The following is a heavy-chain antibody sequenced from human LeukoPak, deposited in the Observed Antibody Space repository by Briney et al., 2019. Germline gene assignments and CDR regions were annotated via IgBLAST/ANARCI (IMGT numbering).Heavy chain of an antibody. CDR1: GFTVSSNY. CDR2: LYSGGST. D-gene: IGHD2-21*01. CDR3: ARDLLAGGEYFDY. Sequence: GGSLRLSCAASGFTVSSNYMSWVRQAPGKGLEWGSDLYSGGSTSYADSVKGRFTISRDNSSTTLYLQMNSMRAEDTALYDCARDLLAGGEYFDYWGREPWSPSPQ. V-gene: IGHV3-66*01. J-gene: IGHJ4*02.